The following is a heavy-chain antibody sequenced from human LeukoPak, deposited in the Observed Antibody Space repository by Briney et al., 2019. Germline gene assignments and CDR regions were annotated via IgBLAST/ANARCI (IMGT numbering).Heavy chain of an antibody. Sequence: PGGSLRLSCAASGFTFSSYSMNWVRQAPGKGLEWVSYISSSSSTIYYADSVKGRFTISRDNAKNSLYLQMNSLRAEDTAVYYCARAQYSSSSAFDIWGQGTMVTVSS. CDR3: ARAQYSSSSAFDI. CDR1: GFTFSSYS. V-gene: IGHV3-48*01. D-gene: IGHD6-6*01. J-gene: IGHJ3*02. CDR2: ISSSSSTI.